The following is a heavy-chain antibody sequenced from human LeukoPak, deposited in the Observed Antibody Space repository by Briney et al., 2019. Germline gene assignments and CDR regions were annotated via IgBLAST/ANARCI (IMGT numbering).Heavy chain of an antibody. D-gene: IGHD2-21*02. CDR3: ASQPSEHIVVVTAAFDI. J-gene: IGHJ3*02. CDR2: INPNSGGT. Sequence: ASVKVSCTASGYTFTGYYMHWVRQAPGQGLEWMGWINPNSGGTNYAQKFQGRVTMTRDTSISTAYMELSRLRSDDTAVYYCASQPSEHIVVVTAAFDIWGQGTMVTVSS. V-gene: IGHV1-2*02. CDR1: GYTFTGYY.